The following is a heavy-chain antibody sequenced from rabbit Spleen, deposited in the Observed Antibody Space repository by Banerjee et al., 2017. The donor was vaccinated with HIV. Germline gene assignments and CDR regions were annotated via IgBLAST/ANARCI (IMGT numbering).Heavy chain of an antibody. D-gene: IGHD4-1*01. Sequence: QEQLVESEGGLVKPGASLTLTCKASGFFFINKYVMCWVRQAPGKGLEWIACINTRTGATAYANWAKGRFTISKASSTTVTLQMTSLTAADTATYFCARDLAAIIGWNFGLWGQGTLVTVS. V-gene: IGHV1S45*01. CDR1: GFFFINKYV. J-gene: IGHJ4*01. CDR2: INTRTGAT. CDR3: ARDLAAIIGWNFGL.